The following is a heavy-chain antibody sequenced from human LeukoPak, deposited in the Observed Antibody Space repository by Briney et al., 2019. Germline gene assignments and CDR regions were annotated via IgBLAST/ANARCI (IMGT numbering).Heavy chain of an antibody. V-gene: IGHV3-66*01. J-gene: IGHJ4*02. CDR2: IYSGGST. CDR3: ARGTEFYDSSGYYSY. CDR1: GFTVSSNY. D-gene: IGHD3-22*01. Sequence: GGSLRLSCAASGFTVSSNYMSWVRQAPGKGLEWVSVIYSGGSTYYADSVKGRFTISRDNSKNTLYLQMNSLRAEDTAVYYCARGTEFYDSSGYYSYWGQGTLVTVSS.